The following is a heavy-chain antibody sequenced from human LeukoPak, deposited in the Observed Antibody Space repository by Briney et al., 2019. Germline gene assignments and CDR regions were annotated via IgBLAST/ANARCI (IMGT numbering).Heavy chain of an antibody. D-gene: IGHD3-10*01. CDR2: INIDGRGT. CDR1: GFAFSSYW. J-gene: IGHJ4*02. V-gene: IGHV3-74*01. CDR3: SRGNMVRGSN. Sequence: GSLRLSCASSGFAFSSYWMHWVRQAPQKRLVCVSRINIDGRGTTYADSARGRFTISRDNPENTAYLQTNSLRAADTAVYYCSRGNMVRGSNWGQGTLVTVSS.